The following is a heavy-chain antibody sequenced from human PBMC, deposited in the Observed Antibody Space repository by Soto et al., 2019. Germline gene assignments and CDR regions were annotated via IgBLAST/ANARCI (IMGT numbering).Heavy chain of an antibody. CDR2: IIPIFGTA. J-gene: IGHJ4*02. V-gene: IGHV1-69*06. CDR3: ARGAYDSSGYYLVPLVY. D-gene: IGHD3-22*01. Sequence: ASVKVSCKASGGTFSSYAISWVRQAPGQGLEWMGGIIPIFGTANYAQKFQGRVTITADKSTSTAYMELSSLRSEDTAVYYCARGAYDSSGYYLVPLVYWGQGTLVTVSS. CDR1: GGTFSSYA.